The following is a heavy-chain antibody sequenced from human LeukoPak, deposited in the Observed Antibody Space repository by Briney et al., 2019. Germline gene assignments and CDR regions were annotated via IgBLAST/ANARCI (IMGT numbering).Heavy chain of an antibody. D-gene: IGHD3-16*01. CDR2: IKEDGSEK. V-gene: IGHV3-7*01. J-gene: IGHJ4*02. CDR3: VRDYVWESHRQFDY. CDR1: GFTFRNYW. Sequence: QSGGSPRLSCAASGFTFRNYWMSWVRQAPGKGLEWVANIKEDGSEKKYVGSVKGRFTVSRDNVKNALFMQMNSLKVEDTAVYYCVRDYVWESHRQFDYWGQGTMVTVSS.